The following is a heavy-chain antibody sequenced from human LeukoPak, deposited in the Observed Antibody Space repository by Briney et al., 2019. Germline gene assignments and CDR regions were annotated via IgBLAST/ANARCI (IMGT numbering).Heavy chain of an antibody. CDR1: GGSISSYY. D-gene: IGHD3-3*01. CDR2: IYTSGST. CDR3: ARGLYDFWSGYYRYYYYYYMDV. V-gene: IGHV4-4*09. Sequence: PSETLSLTCTVSGGSISSYYWSWIPQPPGKGLEWIGYIYTSGSTNYNPSLKSRVTISVDTSKNQFSLKLSSVTAADTAVYYCARGLYDFWSGYYRYYYYYYMDVWGKGTTVTVSS. J-gene: IGHJ6*03.